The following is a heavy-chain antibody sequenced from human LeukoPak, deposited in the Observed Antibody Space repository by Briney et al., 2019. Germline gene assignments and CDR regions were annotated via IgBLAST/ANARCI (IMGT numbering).Heavy chain of an antibody. D-gene: IGHD5-18*01. CDR2: ISGSGGST. CDR1: GFRFSSYA. Sequence: GGSLRLSCAASGFRFSSYAMSWVRQAPGKGLEWVSAISGSGGSTYYADSVKGRFTISRDNSKNTLYLQMNSLRAEDTAVYYCARDSGVVDTAMVLDYWGQGTLVTVSS. V-gene: IGHV3-23*01. CDR3: ARDSGVVDTAMVLDY. J-gene: IGHJ4*02.